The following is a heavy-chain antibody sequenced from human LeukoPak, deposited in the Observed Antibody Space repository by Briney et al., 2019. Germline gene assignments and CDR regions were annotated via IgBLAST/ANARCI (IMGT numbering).Heavy chain of an antibody. D-gene: IGHD3-3*01. J-gene: IGHJ4*02. V-gene: IGHV3-74*01. CDR2: VSSDGSIT. CDR3: VRAVGGNDGRAFGY. Sequence: GGSLRLSCAASGFTFSSYWMHWVRQAPGKGLVWVSRVSSDGSITDYTDSVKGRFTISRDNAKNTLYLQMNSLRAEDTAMYYCVRAVGGNDGRAFGYWAQGTLVTVSS. CDR1: GFTFSSYW.